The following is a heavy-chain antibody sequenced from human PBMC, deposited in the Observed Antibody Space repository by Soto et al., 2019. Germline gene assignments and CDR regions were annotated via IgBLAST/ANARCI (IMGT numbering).Heavy chain of an antibody. D-gene: IGHD4-17*01. Sequence: SETLSLTCAVYGGSFSGYYLSWIRQPPGKGLEWIGEINHSGSTNYNPSLKSRVTISVDTSKNQFSLKLSSVTAADTAVYYCASATDYGDYAPQNFQHWGQGTLVTVS. CDR3: ASATDYGDYAPQNFQH. V-gene: IGHV4-34*01. J-gene: IGHJ1*01. CDR1: GGSFSGYY. CDR2: INHSGST.